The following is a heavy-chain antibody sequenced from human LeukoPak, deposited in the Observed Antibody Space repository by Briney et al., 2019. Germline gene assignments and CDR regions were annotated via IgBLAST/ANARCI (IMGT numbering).Heavy chain of an antibody. CDR2: IWYDGSNK. D-gene: IGHD4-23*01. V-gene: IGHV3-33*01. CDR1: GFTFSSYG. Sequence: PGGSLRLSCAASGFTFSSYGMHWVRQAPGKGLEWVAVIWYDGSNKYYADSVKGRFTISRDNSKNTLYLQMNSLRAEDTAVYYCARDHYYPGVNFDYWGQGTLVTVSS. J-gene: IGHJ4*02. CDR3: ARDHYYPGVNFDY.